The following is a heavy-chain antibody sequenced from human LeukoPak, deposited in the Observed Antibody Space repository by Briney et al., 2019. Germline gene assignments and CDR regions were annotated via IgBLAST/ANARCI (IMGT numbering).Heavy chain of an antibody. CDR3: ARVLSGAAGTPDF. CDR1: GGSISSNTYF. Sequence: SQTLSLTCTVSGGSISSNTYFWGWIRQHPGEGLEWIGYIYHTGITYYNPSLKSRVTISVDTPNNQFSLKLTSVTAADTAVYYCARVLSGAAGTPDFWGQGTLVTVSS. J-gene: IGHJ4*02. D-gene: IGHD6-13*01. CDR2: IYHTGIT. V-gene: IGHV4-31*03.